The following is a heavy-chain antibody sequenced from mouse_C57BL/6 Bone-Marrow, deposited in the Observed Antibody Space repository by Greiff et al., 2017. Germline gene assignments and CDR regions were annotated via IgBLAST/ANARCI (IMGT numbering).Heavy chain of an antibody. CDR1: GYAFSSSW. V-gene: IGHV1-82*01. J-gene: IGHJ3*01. D-gene: IGHD2-1*01. CDR3: ASRLRFAY. CDR2: IYPGDGDT. Sequence: QVQLQQSGPELVKPGASVKISCKASGYAFSSSWMNWVKQRPGQGLEWIGRIYPGDGDTNYNGKFKGKATLTADKSSSTAYMQLSSLTSEASAVYFCASRLRFAYWGQVTLVTVSA.